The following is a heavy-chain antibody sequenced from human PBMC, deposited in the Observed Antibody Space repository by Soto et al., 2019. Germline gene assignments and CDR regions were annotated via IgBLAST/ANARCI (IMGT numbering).Heavy chain of an antibody. CDR3: PRPMFGPGMAV. Sequence: PGWSLRLPCEPSGATFYSHPILAVSQSSGMRPEWISSISLISSYTYYAESVKGRLTISRHNAKNSLFLQMNSLAVDDTAVYYWPRPMFGPGMAVWGRGTTVTVSS. CDR1: GATFYSHP. CDR2: ISLISSYT. J-gene: IGHJ6*02. D-gene: IGHD3-3*01. V-gene: IGHV3-21*01.